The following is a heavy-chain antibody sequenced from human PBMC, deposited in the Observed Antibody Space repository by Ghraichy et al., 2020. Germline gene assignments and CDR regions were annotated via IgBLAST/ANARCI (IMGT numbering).Heavy chain of an antibody. V-gene: IGHV7-4-1*02. CDR3: ARYSSSSGYYYYSGMDV. D-gene: IGHD6-6*01. Sequence: ASVKVSCKASGYRFTSYAMNWVRQAPGQGLEWMGWINTNTGNPTYAQGFTGRFVFSLDTSVSTAYLQISSLKAEDTAVYYCARYSSSSGYYYYSGMDVWGQGTTVTVSS. J-gene: IGHJ6*02. CDR2: INTNTGNP. CDR1: GYRFTSYA.